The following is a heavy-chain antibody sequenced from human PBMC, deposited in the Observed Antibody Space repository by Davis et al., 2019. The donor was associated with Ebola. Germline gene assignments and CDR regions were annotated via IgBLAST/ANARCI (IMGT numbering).Heavy chain of an antibody. CDR1: GSTFSSYA. Sequence: GGSLRLSCAASGSTFSSYAMTWVRQAPGKGLEWVSSISSSSGYIYYADSVKGRFTISRDNSKNTVSLQMNSLRAEDTAVYYCARYLQSMGYYYYGIDVWGKGTTVTVSS. CDR3: ARYLQSMGYYYYGIDV. V-gene: IGHV3-21*04. CDR2: ISSSSGYI. J-gene: IGHJ6*04. D-gene: IGHD1-26*01.